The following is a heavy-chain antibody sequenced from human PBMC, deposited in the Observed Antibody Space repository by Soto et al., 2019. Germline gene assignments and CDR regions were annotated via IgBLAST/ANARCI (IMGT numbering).Heavy chain of an antibody. CDR2: IYYSGST. J-gene: IGHJ6*02. V-gene: IGHV4-59*01. D-gene: IGHD7-27*01. Sequence: PSETLSLTCTVSGGSISSYYWSWIRQPPGKGLEWIGYIYYSGSTNYNYNPSLKSRVTISVDASKNQFSLKLNSVTAADTAVYYCVRVPGEDYYYYHGMDVWGQGTTVTVSS. CDR3: VRVPGEDYYYYHGMDV. CDR1: GGSISSYY.